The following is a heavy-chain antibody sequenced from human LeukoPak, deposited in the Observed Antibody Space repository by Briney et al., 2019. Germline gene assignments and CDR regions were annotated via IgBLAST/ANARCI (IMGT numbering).Heavy chain of an antibody. Sequence: PGGSLRLSCAASGFTFSSYAMSWLRQAPGKGLEWVSTISGSGGSTYYADSVKGRFTISRDNSKDTWSLQMNSLRAEDTAVYYCAKXLPXXGDYVXGXXGQGTXXXVS. CDR2: ISGSGGST. D-gene: IGHD4-17*01. CDR3: AKXLPXXGDYVXGX. V-gene: IGHV3-23*01. CDR1: GFTFSSYA. J-gene: IGHJ4*02.